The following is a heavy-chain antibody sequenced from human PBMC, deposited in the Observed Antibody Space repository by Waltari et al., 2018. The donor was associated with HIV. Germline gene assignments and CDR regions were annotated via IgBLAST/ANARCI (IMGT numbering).Heavy chain of an antibody. CDR3: ARASYDSSGYRLDY. CDR1: GGSFRGYY. J-gene: IGHJ4*02. Sequence: QVQLQQWGAGLLKPSETLSLTCAVYGGSFRGYYWSWIRQPPGKGLEWIGEINHSGSTNYNPSLKSRVTISVDTSKNQFSLKLSSVTAADTAVYYCARASYDSSGYRLDYWGQGTLVTVSS. V-gene: IGHV4-34*01. CDR2: INHSGST. D-gene: IGHD3-22*01.